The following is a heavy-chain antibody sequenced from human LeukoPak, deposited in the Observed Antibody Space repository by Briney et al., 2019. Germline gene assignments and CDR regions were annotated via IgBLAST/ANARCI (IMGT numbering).Heavy chain of an antibody. CDR2: ISSSSSYI. V-gene: IGHV3-21*01. D-gene: IGHD6-13*01. Sequence: GGSLRLSCTASGFTFSSYAMTWVRQAPGKGLEWVSSISSSSSYIYYADSVKGRFTISRDNAKNTLYLQMNSLRAEDTAVYYCARGAAGTSDYWGQGTLVTVSS. CDR1: GFTFSSYA. J-gene: IGHJ4*02. CDR3: ARGAAGTSDY.